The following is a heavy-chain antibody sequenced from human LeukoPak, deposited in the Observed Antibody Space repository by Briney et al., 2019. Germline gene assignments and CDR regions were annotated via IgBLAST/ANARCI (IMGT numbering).Heavy chain of an antibody. CDR3: ARERGLVGPDY. CDR2: IYYSGST. J-gene: IGHJ4*02. Sequence: SSETLSLTCTVSGGSISSGDYYWSWIRQPPGKGLEWIGYIYYSGSTYYNPSLKSRVTISVDTSKNQFSLKLSSVTAADTAVYYCARERGLVGPDYWGQGTLVAVSS. D-gene: IGHD1-26*01. CDR1: GGSISSGDYY. V-gene: IGHV4-30-4*01.